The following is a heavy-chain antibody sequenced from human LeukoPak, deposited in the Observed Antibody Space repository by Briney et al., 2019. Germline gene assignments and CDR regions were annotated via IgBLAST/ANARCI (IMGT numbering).Heavy chain of an antibody. CDR3: ARDVSGSGSWFDP. Sequence: SETLSLTCTVSGGSISSYYWSWIRQPPGKGLEWIGYISYSGSTKYNPSLKSRVTISVDTSKNQCSLKLSSVTAADTAVYYCARDVSGSGSWFDPWGQGTLVTVSS. CDR1: GGSISSYY. CDR2: ISYSGST. D-gene: IGHD3-10*01. V-gene: IGHV4-59*01. J-gene: IGHJ5*02.